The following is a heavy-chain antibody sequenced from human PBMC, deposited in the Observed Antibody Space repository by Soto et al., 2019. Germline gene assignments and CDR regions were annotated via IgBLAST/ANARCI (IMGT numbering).Heavy chain of an antibody. J-gene: IGHJ6*02. CDR3: VSSSSRFSGNYYGMDV. CDR1: GYSFTSYW. D-gene: IGHD6-6*01. V-gene: IGHV5-51*01. Sequence: PGESLKISCKGSGYSFTSYWISWVRQMPGKGLEWMGIIYPGDSDTRYSPSFQGQVTISADKSISTAYLQWSSLKASDTAMYYCVSSSSRFSGNYYGMDVRGQGTTVTVSS. CDR2: IYPGDSDT.